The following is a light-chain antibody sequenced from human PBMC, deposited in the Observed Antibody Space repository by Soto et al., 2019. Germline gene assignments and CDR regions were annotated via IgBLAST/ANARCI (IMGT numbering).Light chain of an antibody. CDR2: EGS. V-gene: IGLV2-23*01. CDR1: SSDVGSYNL. J-gene: IGLJ1*01. CDR3: CSYAGSNTSYV. Sequence: QSALTQPASVSGSPGQSITISCTGASSDVGSYNLVSWYQQHPGKAPKFMIFEGSKRPSGVSNRFSGSKSGNTASLTISGLQAEDEADYYCCSYAGSNTSYVFGTGTKVTVL.